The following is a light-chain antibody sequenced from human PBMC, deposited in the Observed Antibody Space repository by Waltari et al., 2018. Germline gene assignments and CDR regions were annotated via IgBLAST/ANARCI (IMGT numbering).Light chain of an antibody. CDR2: GAS. V-gene: IGKV3-20*01. J-gene: IGKJ1*01. CDR3: QHYLRLPVT. Sequence: EIALTQSPGTLSLSVGERATVSCRASESVSRALAWYQQKPGQAPRLLIYGASTRATGIPDRFSGSGSGTDFSLTISRLEPDDLAVYYCQHYLRLPVTFGQGTTVEI. CDR1: ESVSRA.